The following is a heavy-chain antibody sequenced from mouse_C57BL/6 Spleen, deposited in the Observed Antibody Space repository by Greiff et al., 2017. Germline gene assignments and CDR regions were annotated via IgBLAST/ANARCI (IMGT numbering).Heavy chain of an antibody. CDR1: GFSLTSYG. Sequence: VQGVESGPGLVAPSQSLSITCTVSGFSLTSYGVHWVRQPPGKGLEWLVVIWSDGSTTYNSALKSRLSISKDNSNSQVFLKMNSLQTDDTAMYYCARHALYDYAMDYWGQGTSVTVSS. CDR3: ARHALYDYAMDY. D-gene: IGHD1-3*01. V-gene: IGHV2-6-1*01. CDR2: IWSDGST. J-gene: IGHJ4*01.